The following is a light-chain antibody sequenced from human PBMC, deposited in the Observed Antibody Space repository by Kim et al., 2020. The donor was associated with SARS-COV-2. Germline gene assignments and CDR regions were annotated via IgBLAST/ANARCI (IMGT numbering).Light chain of an antibody. CDR3: NSRDSSGNHLV. CDR2: GKN. V-gene: IGLV3-19*01. CDR1: SLRSDY. Sequence: LGQTVRITCQGDSLRSDYEGWYQQQPGQAPVLVIYGKNNRPSGIPDRFSGASSGNTASLTITGAQAEDEADYYCNSRDSSGNHLVFGGGTQLTVL. J-gene: IGLJ3*02.